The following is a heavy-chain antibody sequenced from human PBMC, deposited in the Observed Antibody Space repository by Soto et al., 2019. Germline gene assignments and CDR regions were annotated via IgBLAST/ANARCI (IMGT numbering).Heavy chain of an antibody. V-gene: IGHV4-34*01. D-gene: IGHD3-22*01. CDR2: INHSGST. Sequence: SETLSLTCAVYGGSFSGYYWSWIRQPPGKGLEWIGEINHSGSTNYNPSLKSRVTISVDTSKNQFSLKLSSVTAADTAVYYCARPAGAGYYFSNVDVWGKRTTVTVSS. J-gene: IGHJ6*04. CDR3: ARPAGAGYYFSNVDV. CDR1: GGSFSGYY.